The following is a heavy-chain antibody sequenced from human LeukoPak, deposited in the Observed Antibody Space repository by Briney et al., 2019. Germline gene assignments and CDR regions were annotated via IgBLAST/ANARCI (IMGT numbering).Heavy chain of an antibody. CDR2: INPSGGST. Sequence: VASVKVSCKASGYTFTSYYMHWVRQAPGQGLEWMGIINPSGGSTSYAQKFQGRVTMTRDTSTSTVYMELSSLRSEDTAVYYCARGGSLAAAPHLYYFDYWGQGSLVTVSS. D-gene: IGHD6-19*01. V-gene: IGHV1-46*01. CDR3: ARGGSLAAAPHLYYFDY. CDR1: GYTFTSYY. J-gene: IGHJ4*02.